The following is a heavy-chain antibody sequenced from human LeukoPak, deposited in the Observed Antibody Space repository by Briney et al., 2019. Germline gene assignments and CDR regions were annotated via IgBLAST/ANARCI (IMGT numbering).Heavy chain of an antibody. CDR1: GGSISSYY. CDR3: ARHRGYSYGYDYFDY. CDR2: IYYSGST. D-gene: IGHD5-18*01. Sequence: PSETLSLTCTVSGGSISSYYWSWIRQPPGKGLEWIGYIYYSGSTNYNPSLKSRVTISVDTSKNQFSLKLSSVTAADTAVYYCARHRGYSYGYDYFDYWGQGTLVTVSS. V-gene: IGHV4-59*08. J-gene: IGHJ4*02.